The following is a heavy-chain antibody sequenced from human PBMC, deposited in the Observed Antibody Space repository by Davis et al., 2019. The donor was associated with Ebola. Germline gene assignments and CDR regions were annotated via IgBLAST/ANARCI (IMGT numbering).Heavy chain of an antibody. CDR1: GYTFTSYA. V-gene: IGHV1-3*01. D-gene: IGHD1-14*01. J-gene: IGHJ6*02. Sequence: AASVKVSCKASGYTFTSYAMHWVRQAPGQRLEWMGWINAGNGNTKYSQKFQGRVTITRDTSASTAYIELSSLRSEETAVYYCARVGRIRPAPGGMDVWGQGTTVTVSS. CDR3: ARVGRIRPAPGGMDV. CDR2: INAGNGNT.